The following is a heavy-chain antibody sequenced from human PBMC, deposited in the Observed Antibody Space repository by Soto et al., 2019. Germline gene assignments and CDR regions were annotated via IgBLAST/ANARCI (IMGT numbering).Heavy chain of an antibody. V-gene: IGHV4-39*01. CDR3: ASRVEGLYSGNDRYYFDY. CDR2: IYYSGTS. J-gene: IGHJ4*02. D-gene: IGHD5-12*01. Sequence: SQTQPLSYTVSGGNIRNHYWSWIRQNPGKGLEWIGTIYYSGTSYHNPSLKSRVTISVDTSKNQFSLTLTSVTAADTAVYYCASRVEGLYSGNDRYYFDYWGQGTLVIVSS. CDR1: GGNIRNHY.